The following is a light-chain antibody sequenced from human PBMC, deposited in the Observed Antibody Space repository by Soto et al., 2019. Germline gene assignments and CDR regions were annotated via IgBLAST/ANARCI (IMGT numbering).Light chain of an antibody. J-gene: IGKJ5*01. Sequence: EIVLTQSPATLSVSPGETATLSSRASRSVGRNLGWYQQRPGQAPRLLIYDTFNRATGIPARFSGSGSGIDFTLTISSLEPEDLAVYFCQQRADWITFGQGTRLEIK. CDR2: DTF. CDR1: RSVGRN. CDR3: QQRADWIT. V-gene: IGKV3-11*01.